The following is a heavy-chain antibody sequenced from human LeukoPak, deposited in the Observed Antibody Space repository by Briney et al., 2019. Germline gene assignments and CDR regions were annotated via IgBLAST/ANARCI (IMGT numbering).Heavy chain of an antibody. Sequence: SETLSLTCAVYGGSFSGYYWSWLRQPPGEGLEWIGEINHSGSTNYNPSLKSRVTISVDTSKNQFSLKLGSVTAADTAVYYCARARALRYFDWLLPRLDYWGQGTLVTVSS. CDR1: GGSFSGYY. CDR2: INHSGST. CDR3: ARARALRYFDWLLPRLDY. V-gene: IGHV4-34*01. D-gene: IGHD3-9*01. J-gene: IGHJ4*02.